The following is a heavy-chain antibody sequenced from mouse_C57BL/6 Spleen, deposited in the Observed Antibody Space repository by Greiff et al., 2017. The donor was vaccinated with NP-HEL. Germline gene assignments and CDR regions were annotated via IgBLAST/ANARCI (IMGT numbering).Heavy chain of an antibody. Sequence: VHLVESGPGLVAPSQSLSITCTVSGFSLTSYGVDWVRQSPGKGLEWLGVIWGVGSTNYNSALKSRLSISKDNSKSQVFLKMNSLQTDDTAMYYCAREGGHWAMDYWGQGTSVTVSS. CDR3: AREGGHWAMDY. D-gene: IGHD4-1*01. V-gene: IGHV2-6*01. CDR2: IWGVGST. J-gene: IGHJ4*01. CDR1: GFSLTSYG.